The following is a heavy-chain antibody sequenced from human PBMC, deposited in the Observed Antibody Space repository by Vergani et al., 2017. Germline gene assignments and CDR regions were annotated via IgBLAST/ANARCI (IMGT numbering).Heavy chain of an antibody. CDR2: IYYSGST. CDR1: GGSISSYY. V-gene: IGHV4-59*01. D-gene: IGHD3-10*01. Sequence: QVQLPESGPGLVKPSETLSLTCPVSGGSISSYYWSWIRQPPGKGLEWIGYIYYSGSTNYNPPLKSRVTISVDTSKNQFSLKLSSVTAADTAVYYCARDRAPYYGMDVWGQGTTVTVSS. CDR3: ARDRAPYYGMDV. J-gene: IGHJ6*02.